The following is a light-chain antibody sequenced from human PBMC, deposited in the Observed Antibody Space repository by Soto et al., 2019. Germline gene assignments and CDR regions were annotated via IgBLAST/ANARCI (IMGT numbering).Light chain of an antibody. V-gene: IGKV3D-20*01. J-gene: IGKJ1*01. CDR3: LQYGDSPRT. Sequence: EIVLTQSPATLSLSPGERATLSCGASQSVTSGYLAWYQQKPGLAPRLLIYDASRRATGISDRFSGSGAGTDFTLTVSRLEPEDFAVYYCLQYGDSPRTFGQGTKVEI. CDR2: DAS. CDR1: QSVTSGY.